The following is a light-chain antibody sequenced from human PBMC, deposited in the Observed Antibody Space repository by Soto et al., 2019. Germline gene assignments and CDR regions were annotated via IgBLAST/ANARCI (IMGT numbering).Light chain of an antibody. CDR2: GAS. Sequence: EIVLTQSPGTLFLSPGERATLSCRASQSVSSSYLAWYQQKPGQAPRLLIYGASSRATGIPDRFSGSGSGTEFTLTISRLEPEDFAVYYCQQYGSSPEFGPGTKVDIK. CDR3: QQYGSSPE. J-gene: IGKJ3*01. V-gene: IGKV3-20*01. CDR1: QSVSSSY.